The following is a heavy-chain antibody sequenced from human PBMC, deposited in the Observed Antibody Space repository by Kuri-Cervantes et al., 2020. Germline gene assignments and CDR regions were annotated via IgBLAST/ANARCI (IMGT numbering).Heavy chain of an antibody. V-gene: IGHV3-49*03. CDR1: GFTFGDYA. Sequence: GESLKISCTASGFTFGDYAMSWFRQAPGKGLEWVGFIRSKAYGGTTEYAASVKGRFTISRDDSKSIAYLQMNSLRAEDTAVYYCARDGALGYCSSTSCFPFDYWGQGTLVTVSS. CDR3: ARDGALGYCSSTSCFPFDY. D-gene: IGHD2-2*01. J-gene: IGHJ4*02. CDR2: IRSKAYGGTT.